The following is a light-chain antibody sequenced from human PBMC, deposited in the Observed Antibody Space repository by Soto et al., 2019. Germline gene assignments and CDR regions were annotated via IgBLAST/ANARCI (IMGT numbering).Light chain of an antibody. CDR1: QSVSSSY. CDR3: QQNGSSPLFT. J-gene: IGKJ3*01. V-gene: IGKV3-20*01. CDR2: GAS. Sequence: EIVLTQSPGTLSLSPGERATLSCRASQSVSSSYLAWYQQKPGQAPRLLIYGASSRATGIPDRFSGSGSGTDFTLPISRLEPEDFAVYYCQQNGSSPLFTFGPGTKVDIK.